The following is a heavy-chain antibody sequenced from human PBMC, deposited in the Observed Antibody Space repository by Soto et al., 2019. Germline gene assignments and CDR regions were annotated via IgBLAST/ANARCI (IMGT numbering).Heavy chain of an antibody. D-gene: IGHD3-3*01. CDR1: GYTFTSYD. CDR3: ARGLTYYDFWSGPRDAFDI. Sequence: ASVKVSCKASGYTFTSYDINWVRQATGQGLEWMGWMNPNSGNTGYAQKFQGRVTMTRNTSISTAYMELSSLRSEDTAVYYCARGLTYYDFWSGPRDAFDIWGQGTMVTVSS. V-gene: IGHV1-8*01. J-gene: IGHJ3*02. CDR2: MNPNSGNT.